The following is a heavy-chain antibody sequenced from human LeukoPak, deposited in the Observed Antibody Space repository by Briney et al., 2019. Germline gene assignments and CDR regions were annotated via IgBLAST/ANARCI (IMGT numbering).Heavy chain of an antibody. CDR3: ATATYYYGSGSYTYYYYYYMDV. Sequence: ASVKVSCKVSGYTLTELSMHWVRQAPGKGLEWMGDFDPEDGETIYPQKFQGRVTMTEDTSTDTAYMELSSLRSEDTAVYYCATATYYYGSGSYTYYYYYYMDVWGKGTTVIVSS. V-gene: IGHV1-24*01. CDR1: GYTLTELS. CDR2: FDPEDGET. D-gene: IGHD3-10*01. J-gene: IGHJ6*03.